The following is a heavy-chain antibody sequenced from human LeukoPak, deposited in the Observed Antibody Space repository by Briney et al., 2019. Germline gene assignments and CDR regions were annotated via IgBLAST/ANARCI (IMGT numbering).Heavy chain of an antibody. CDR2: IWHDGSHK. V-gene: IGHV3-33*01. CDR1: GVSFSSHV. J-gene: IGHJ4*02. Sequence: PGGSLRLSCAASGVSFSSHVMHWVRQAPGRGPEWVTVIWHDGSHKYYADSVKGRFTISRDNSKNTVYLQMNSLRAEDTAVYYCARSSAYTSSWTSSYLDFWGQGALVTVSS. CDR3: ARSSAYTSSWTSSYLDF. D-gene: IGHD6-13*01.